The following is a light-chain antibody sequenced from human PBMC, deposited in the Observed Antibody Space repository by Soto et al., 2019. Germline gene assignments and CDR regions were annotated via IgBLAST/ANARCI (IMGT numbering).Light chain of an antibody. CDR1: QSISSN. CDR3: KQNNTWLWT. J-gene: IGKJ1*01. CDR2: DAS. Sequence: EIVMTQSPATLSVSPGERATLSCRASQSISSNLVWYQQKPGQAPKLLIYDASTRATGIPARFSGSGSGTEFTLTISSMQSEEFAVYYCKQNNTWLWTFGQGTKVEIK. V-gene: IGKV3-15*01.